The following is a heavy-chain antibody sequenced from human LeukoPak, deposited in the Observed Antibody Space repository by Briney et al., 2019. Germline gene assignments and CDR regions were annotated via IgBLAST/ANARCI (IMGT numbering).Heavy chain of an antibody. J-gene: IGHJ3*02. CDR1: GGTFSSYA. V-gene: IGHV1-69*05. Sequence: ASMKVSCKASGGTFSSYAISWVRQAPGQGLEWMGGIIPIFGTANYAQKFQGRVTMTRDMSTSTVYMELSSLRSEDTAVYYCARDGVGSSYGEAFDIWGQGTMVTVSS. D-gene: IGHD6-13*01. CDR2: IIPIFGTA. CDR3: ARDGVGSSYGEAFDI.